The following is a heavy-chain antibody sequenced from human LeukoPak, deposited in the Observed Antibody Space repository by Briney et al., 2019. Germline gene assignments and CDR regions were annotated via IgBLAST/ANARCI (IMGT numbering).Heavy chain of an antibody. Sequence: PSETLSLTCTVSGGSISSGSYYWSWIRQPAGKGLEWIGRIYTSGSTNYNPSLKSRVTISVDTSKNQFSLKLSSVTAADTAVYXXXXQVATKGEWAFDVWGQGTMVTVSS. J-gene: IGHJ3*01. CDR3: XXQVATKGEWAFDV. CDR2: IYTSGST. V-gene: IGHV4-61*02. D-gene: IGHD5-12*01. CDR1: GGSISSGSYY.